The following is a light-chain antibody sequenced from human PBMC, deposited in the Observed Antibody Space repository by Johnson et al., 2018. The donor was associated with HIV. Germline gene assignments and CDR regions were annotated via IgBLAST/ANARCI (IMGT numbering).Light chain of an antibody. CDR2: DNN. Sequence: QSVLTQPPSASGTPGQRVTISCSGSSSNIGSNTVNWYQQLPGAAPKLLIYDNNKRPSGIPDRFSGSTSGTSATLGITGLQPGDEADYYCGTWDSSLSARVFGTGTKVTVL. V-gene: IGLV1-51*01. CDR3: GTWDSSLSARV. CDR1: SSNIGSNT. J-gene: IGLJ1*01.